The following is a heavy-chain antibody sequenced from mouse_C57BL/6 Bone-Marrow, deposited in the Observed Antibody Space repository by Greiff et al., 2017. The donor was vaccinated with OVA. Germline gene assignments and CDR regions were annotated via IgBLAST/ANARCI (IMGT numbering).Heavy chain of an antibody. CDR1: GFTFTDYY. V-gene: IGHV7-3*01. D-gene: IGHD1-1*01. J-gene: IGHJ1*03. CDR2: IRNKANGYTT. Sequence: EVQVVESGGGLVQPGGSLSLSCAASGFTFTDYYMSWVRQPPGKALEWLGFIRNKANGYTTEYSASVKGRFTISRDNSQSILYLQMKDLRAEDSATYYCASRVASYWYFDVWGTGTTVTVSS. CDR3: ASRVASYWYFDV.